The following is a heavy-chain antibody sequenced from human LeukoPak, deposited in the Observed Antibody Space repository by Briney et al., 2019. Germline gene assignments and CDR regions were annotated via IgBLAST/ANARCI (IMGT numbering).Heavy chain of an antibody. V-gene: IGHV3-30*03. D-gene: IGHD3-22*01. CDR3: ARVARYYYDSSGYYRY. CDR2: ISYDGSNK. J-gene: IGHJ4*02. CDR1: GFTFSSYS. Sequence: GGSLRLSCTASGFTFSSYSMNWVRQAPGKGLEWVAVISYDGSNKYYADSVKGRFTISRDNSKNTLYLQMNSLRAEDTAVYYCARVARYYYDSSGYYRYWGQGTLVTVSS.